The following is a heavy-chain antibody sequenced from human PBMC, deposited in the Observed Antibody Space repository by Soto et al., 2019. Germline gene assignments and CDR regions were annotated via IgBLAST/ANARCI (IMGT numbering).Heavy chain of an antibody. D-gene: IGHD3-3*01. J-gene: IGHJ6*02. Sequence: QITLKESGPMLVKPTQTLTLTCAFSGFSLSTYGVGVGWIRQPPGKALEWLALIYWDDDKYYSPSLKSRLTIAKDTSKNQVVLKLTNVDPVDTATYYCAHAVILGVAVRYGLDVWGQGTSVTVSS. CDR2: IYWDDDK. CDR1: GFSLSTYGVG. CDR3: AHAVILGVAVRYGLDV. V-gene: IGHV2-5*02.